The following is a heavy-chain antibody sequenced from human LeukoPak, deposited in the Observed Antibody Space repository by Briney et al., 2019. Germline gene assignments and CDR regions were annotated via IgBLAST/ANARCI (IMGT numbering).Heavy chain of an antibody. CDR3: ARSPLWFGVPYGMDV. D-gene: IGHD3-10*01. V-gene: IGHV4-59*01. CDR1: GGSISGYY. Sequence: SETLSLTCTVSGGSISGYYWSWIRQPPGKGLEWIGYIYYSGSTNYNPSLKSRVTISVDTSKNQFSLKLSSVTAADTAVYYCARSPLWFGVPYGMDVWGQGTTVTVSS. CDR2: IYYSGST. J-gene: IGHJ6*02.